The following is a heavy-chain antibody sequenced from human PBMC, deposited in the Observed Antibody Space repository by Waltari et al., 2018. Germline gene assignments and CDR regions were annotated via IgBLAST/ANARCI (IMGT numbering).Heavy chain of an antibody. D-gene: IGHD3-22*01. Sequence: QLQLQESGPGLVKPSETLSLTCTVSGGSISSSSYYWGWIRQPPGKGLEWIGSIYYSGSTYYNPSLKSRVTRSVDTSKNQFSLKLSSVTAADTAVYYCARLNYYDSSGLYWYFDLWGRGTLVTVSS. CDR3: ARLNYYDSSGLYWYFDL. CDR2: IYYSGST. V-gene: IGHV4-39*01. J-gene: IGHJ2*01. CDR1: GGSISSSSYY.